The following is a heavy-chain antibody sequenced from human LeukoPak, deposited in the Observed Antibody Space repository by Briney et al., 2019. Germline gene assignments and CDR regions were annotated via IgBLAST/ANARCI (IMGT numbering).Heavy chain of an antibody. J-gene: IGHJ5*02. V-gene: IGHV4-39*01. CDR3: ARGPYTIYGDYVFINWFDP. D-gene: IGHD4-17*01. CDR1: GGSISSSSYY. CDR2: ISYSGST. Sequence: SETLSLTCTVPGGSISSSSYYWGWIRQPPGKGLEWIGSISYSGSTQYNPSLKSRVTLSVDTSKNQFSLKLSSVTAADSAVYYCARGPYTIYGDYVFINWFDPWGQGTLVTVSS.